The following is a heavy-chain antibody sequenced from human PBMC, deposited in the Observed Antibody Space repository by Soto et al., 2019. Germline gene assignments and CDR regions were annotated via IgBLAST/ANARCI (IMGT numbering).Heavy chain of an antibody. D-gene: IGHD3-10*01. CDR2: ISWNSGSI. CDR1: GFTFDDYA. J-gene: IGHJ4*02. V-gene: IGHV3-9*01. Sequence: EVQLVESGGGLVQPGRSLRLSCAASGFTFDDYAMHWVRQAPGKGLEWVSGISWNSGSIGYADSVKGRFTISRDNAKNXXYLQMNSLRAEDTALYYCAKDMGLWFGEFPTPLDYWGQGTLVTVSS. CDR3: AKDMGLWFGEFPTPLDY.